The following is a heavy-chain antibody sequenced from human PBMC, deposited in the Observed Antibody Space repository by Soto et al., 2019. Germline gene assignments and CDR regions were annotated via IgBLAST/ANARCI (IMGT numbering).Heavy chain of an antibody. D-gene: IGHD6-13*01. CDR3: ARAVGMDGSSWYRGGYDS. CDR1: GYTFTAYY. J-gene: IGHJ4*02. Sequence: QVRLLQSGAEVQKSGASVRVSCKASGYTFTAYYIHWVRQAPVQELAWMGWINPDTCGTDYAQKSQNWVTMTRDTSITTAYMELASLKLDSMAVYYGARAVGMDGSSWYRGGYDSWGQGTLVTVSS. CDR2: INPDTCGT. V-gene: IGHV1-2*04.